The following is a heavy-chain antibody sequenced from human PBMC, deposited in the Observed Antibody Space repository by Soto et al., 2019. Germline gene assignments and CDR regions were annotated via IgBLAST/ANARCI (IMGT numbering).Heavy chain of an antibody. CDR2: IYYSGST. J-gene: IGHJ5*02. CDR1: GGSISSSSYY. D-gene: IGHD6-13*01. V-gene: IGHV4-39*01. Sequence: SETLSLTSTVSGGSISSSSYYWGWIRQPPGKGLEWIGSIYYSGSTYYNPSLKSRLTISVVTSKNQFSLKLSSGTAADTAVYYCASLVSWGGSRPYNWFDPWGKGTLGTVSS. CDR3: ASLVSWGGSRPYNWFDP.